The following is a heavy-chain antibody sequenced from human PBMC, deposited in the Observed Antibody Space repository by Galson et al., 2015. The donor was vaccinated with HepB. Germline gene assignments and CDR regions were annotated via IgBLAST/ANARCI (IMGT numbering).Heavy chain of an antibody. D-gene: IGHD6-19*01. J-gene: IGHJ2*01. CDR3: ARAHKRGIAVAGTWTWYFDL. CDR1: GDSVSSNSAA. CDR2: TYYRSKWYN. V-gene: IGHV6-1*01. Sequence: CAISGDSVSSNSAAWNWIRQSPSRGLEWLGRTYYRSKWYNDYAVSVKSRITINPDTSKNQFSLQLNSVTPEDTAVYYCARAHKRGIAVAGTWTWYFDLWGRGTLVTVSS.